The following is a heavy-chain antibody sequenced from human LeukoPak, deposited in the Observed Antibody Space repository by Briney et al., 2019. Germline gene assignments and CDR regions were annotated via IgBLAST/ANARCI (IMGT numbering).Heavy chain of an antibody. Sequence: SETLSLTCAVYGGSFSGYYWSWIRQPPGKGLEWIGEINHSGSTNYSPSLKSRVTISVDTSKNQFSLKLSSVTAADTAVYYCARYTSTWYLEYWGQGTLVTVSS. D-gene: IGHD6-13*01. J-gene: IGHJ4*02. CDR1: GGSFSGYY. V-gene: IGHV4-34*01. CDR3: ARYTSTWYLEY. CDR2: INHSGST.